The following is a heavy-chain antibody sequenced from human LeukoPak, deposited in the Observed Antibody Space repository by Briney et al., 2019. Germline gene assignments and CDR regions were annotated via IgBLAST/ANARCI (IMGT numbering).Heavy chain of an antibody. V-gene: IGHV4-34*01. D-gene: IGHD2-21*01. Sequence: KTSETLSLTCAVYGGSFSGYYWSWIRQPPGKGLEWIGEINHSGSTNYNPSLKSRVTISVDTSKNQFSLKLSSVTAADTAVYYCARGRVLAACGGPPTGRIQGWFDPWGQGTLVTVSS. CDR2: INHSGST. J-gene: IGHJ5*02. CDR1: GGSFSGYY. CDR3: ARGRVLAACGGPPTGRIQGWFDP.